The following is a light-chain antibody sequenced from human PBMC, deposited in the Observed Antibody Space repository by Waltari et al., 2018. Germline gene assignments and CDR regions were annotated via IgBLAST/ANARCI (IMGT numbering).Light chain of an antibody. J-gene: IGLJ3*02. CDR2: YDD. V-gene: IGLV3-21*04. CDR3: QMWDTSSDVGV. Sequence: SYALTPPPSVSMAPGETAKISCGGHNIGSTSVHWYQQRPGQAPVLVMQYDDDRPSGIPERFSGSKSGNTTTLTINRVAAGDEADYYCQMWDTSSDVGVFGGGTKLTVL. CDR1: NIGSTS.